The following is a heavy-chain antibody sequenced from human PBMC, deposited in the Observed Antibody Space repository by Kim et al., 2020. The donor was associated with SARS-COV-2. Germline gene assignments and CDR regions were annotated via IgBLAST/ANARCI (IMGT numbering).Heavy chain of an antibody. D-gene: IGHD6-19*01. J-gene: IGHJ2*01. CDR3: ASSSGIAVAAGTWWYFDL. V-gene: IGHV4-59*01. Sequence: SETLSLTCTVSGGSISSYYWSWIRQPPGKGLEWIGYIYYSGSTNYNPSLKSRVTISVDTSENQFSLKLSSVTAADTAVYYCASSSGIAVAAGTWWYFDLWGRGTLVTVSS. CDR2: IYYSGST. CDR1: GGSISSYY.